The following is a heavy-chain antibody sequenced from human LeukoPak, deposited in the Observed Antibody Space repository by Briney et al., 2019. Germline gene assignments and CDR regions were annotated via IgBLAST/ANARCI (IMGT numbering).Heavy chain of an antibody. Sequence: SQTLSLTCTVSGGSISSGDYYWSWIRQPPGKGLEWIGYIYYSGSTYYNPSLKSRVTISVDTSKNRFSLKLSSVTAADTAVYYCARALPQLVGEYYFDYWGQGTLVTVSS. V-gene: IGHV4-30-4*01. D-gene: IGHD3-16*01. CDR1: GGSISSGDYY. CDR2: IYYSGST. CDR3: ARALPQLVGEYYFDY. J-gene: IGHJ4*02.